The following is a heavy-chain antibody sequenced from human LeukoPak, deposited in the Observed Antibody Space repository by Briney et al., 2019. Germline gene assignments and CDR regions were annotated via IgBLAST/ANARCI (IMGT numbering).Heavy chain of an antibody. CDR1: GFTFSSYS. CDR2: ISSRSTTI. CDR3: ARDPFYYDSSGHDFDY. J-gene: IGHJ4*02. V-gene: IGHV3-48*02. D-gene: IGHD3-22*01. Sequence: GGSLRLSCAASGFTFSSYSMNWVRPAPGKGLERVSYISSRSTTIYYADSVKGRFTISRDNAKNSLYLQMNSLRDEDTAVYYCARDPFYYDSSGHDFDYWGQGTLVTVSS.